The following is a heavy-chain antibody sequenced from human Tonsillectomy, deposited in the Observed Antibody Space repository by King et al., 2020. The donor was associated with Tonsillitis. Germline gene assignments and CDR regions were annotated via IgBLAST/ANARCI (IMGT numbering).Heavy chain of an antibody. Sequence: VQLVESGGGLVQPGGSLRLSCAASGFTVSNNYMNWVRQAPGKGLEWVSVIFSGGSIYYADSARGRFTISRDNSKNTGYLQMNSLRAEDTAVYYCARDSPGGFGVIIYWGQGTLVTVSS. V-gene: IGHV3-66*01. D-gene: IGHD3-3*01. J-gene: IGHJ4*02. CDR2: IFSGGSI. CDR3: ARDSPGGFGVIIY. CDR1: GFTVSNNY.